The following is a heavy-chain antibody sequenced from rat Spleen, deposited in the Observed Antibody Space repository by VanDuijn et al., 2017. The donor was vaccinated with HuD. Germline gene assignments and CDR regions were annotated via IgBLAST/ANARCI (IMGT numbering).Heavy chain of an antibody. V-gene: IGHV5-7*01. Sequence: EVQLVESDGGLVQPGRSMKLSCAPSGFTFSGFPMAWVRQAPKKGLEWVATISYDGSNTYYPDSVKGRFTISRDNAKSTLYLQRNSLRSEDTANYYCTRGGMWYLDFWGPGTMVTVSS. CDR2: ISYDGSNT. J-gene: IGHJ1*01. CDR1: GFTFSGFP. CDR3: TRGGMWYLDF.